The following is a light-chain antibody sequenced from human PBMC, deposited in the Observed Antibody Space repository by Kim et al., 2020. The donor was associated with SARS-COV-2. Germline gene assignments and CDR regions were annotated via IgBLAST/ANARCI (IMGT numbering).Light chain of an antibody. J-gene: IGLJ3*02. CDR3: NSRDSSGNYWV. CDR2: GKN. V-gene: IGLV3-19*01. Sequence: SSELTQDPAVSVALGQTVRITCQGDSLRSYYASWYQQKPGQAPVLVIYGKNNRPSGIPDRFSGSYSGNTASLTITGAQAVDEADYYCNSRDSSGNYWVFG. CDR1: SLRSYY.